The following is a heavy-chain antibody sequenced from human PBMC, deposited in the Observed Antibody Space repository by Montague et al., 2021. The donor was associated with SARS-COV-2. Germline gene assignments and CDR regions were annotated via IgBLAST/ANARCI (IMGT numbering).Heavy chain of an antibody. V-gene: IGHV4-59*13. Sequence: SETLSLTCTVSGGSISSYYWSWIRQPPGKGLEWIGYIYYSDSTNYNPSLKSRVTISVDTSKNQFSLKLSSVTAADTAVYYCARDSHYYDSSGRFDYWGQGTLVTVSS. J-gene: IGHJ4*02. CDR1: GGSISSYY. CDR3: ARDSHYYDSSGRFDY. CDR2: IYYSDST. D-gene: IGHD3-22*01.